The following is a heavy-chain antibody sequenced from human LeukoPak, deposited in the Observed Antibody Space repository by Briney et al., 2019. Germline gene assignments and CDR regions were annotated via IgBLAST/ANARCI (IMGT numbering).Heavy chain of an antibody. CDR1: GYTFTSYG. CDR2: ISAYNGNT. J-gene: IGHJ6*04. Sequence: ASVTVSCKASGYTFTSYGISWVRQAPGRGLEWMGWISAYNGNTNYAQKLQGRVTMTTDTSTSTAYMELRSLRSDDTAVYYCARVPTSYPYYYYGMDVWGKGTTVTVSS. CDR3: ARVPTSYPYYYYGMDV. D-gene: IGHD1-26*01. V-gene: IGHV1-18*04.